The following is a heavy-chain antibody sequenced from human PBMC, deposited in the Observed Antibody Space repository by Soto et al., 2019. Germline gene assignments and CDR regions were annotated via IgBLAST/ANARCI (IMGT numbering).Heavy chain of an antibody. V-gene: IGHV4-31*03. CDR2: IYYTGRT. J-gene: IGHJ6*02. D-gene: IGHD3-3*01. Sequence: SETLSLTCTVSGGSISSGGYYWSWIRQHPGKGLEWIGYIYYTGRTYFNPSLKSRVTISLDTSKNQFSLKLGSVTAADTAVYYCARAGFLRPGEHYYYGMDVWGQGTTVTVSS. CDR3: ARAGFLRPGEHYYYGMDV. CDR1: GGSISSGGYY.